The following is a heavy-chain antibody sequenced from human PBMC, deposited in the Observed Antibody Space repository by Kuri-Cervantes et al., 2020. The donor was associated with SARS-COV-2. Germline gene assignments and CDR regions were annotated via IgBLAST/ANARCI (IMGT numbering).Heavy chain of an antibody. J-gene: IGHJ6*02. CDR3: ARAYYYDSSGYYYYYYGMDV. D-gene: IGHD3-22*01. CDR2: ISSSSSYI. CDR1: GFTFSSYA. V-gene: IGHV3-21*01. Sequence: GGSLRLSCAASGFTFSSYAMSWVRQAPGKGLEWVSSISSSSSYIYYADSVKGRFTISRDNAKNSLYLQMNSLRAEDTAVYYCARAYYYDSSGYYYYYYGMDVWGQGTTVTVSS.